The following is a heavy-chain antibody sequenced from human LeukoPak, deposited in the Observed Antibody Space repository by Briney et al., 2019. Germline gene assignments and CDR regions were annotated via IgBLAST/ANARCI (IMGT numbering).Heavy chain of an antibody. J-gene: IGHJ5*02. CDR3: ARVLHKRNYDSSDYYGS. Sequence: GGSLRLSCAASGFTFSSYSMNWVRQAPGKGLEWVSYITSSSSIIYYADSVKGRFTISRDNAKNSLYLQLNSLRAEDTAVYYCARVLHKRNYDSSDYYGSWGQGTLVTVSS. V-gene: IGHV3-48*01. CDR2: ITSSSSII. CDR1: GFTFSSYS. D-gene: IGHD3-22*01.